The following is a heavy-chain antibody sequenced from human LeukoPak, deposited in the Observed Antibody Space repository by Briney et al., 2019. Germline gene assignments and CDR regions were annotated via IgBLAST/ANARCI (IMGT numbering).Heavy chain of an antibody. CDR3: ARARGVDYDFWSGYLARYYFDY. CDR1: GGSISSYY. Sequence: SETLSLTCTVSGGSISSYYWSWIRQPAGKGLEWIGRIYTSGSTNYNPSLKSRVTMSVDTSKNQFSLKLSSVTAADTAVYYCARARGVDYDFWSGYLARYYFDYWGQGTLVTVSS. CDR2: IYTSGST. V-gene: IGHV4-4*07. J-gene: IGHJ4*02. D-gene: IGHD3-3*01.